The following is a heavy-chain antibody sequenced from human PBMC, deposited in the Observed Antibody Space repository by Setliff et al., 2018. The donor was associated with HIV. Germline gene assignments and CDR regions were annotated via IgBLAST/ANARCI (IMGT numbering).Heavy chain of an antibody. D-gene: IGHD3-16*01. J-gene: IGHJ3*02. V-gene: IGHV3-21*01. CDR2: ISSNSSYI. Sequence: WVRQSSGKGLEWVSSISSNSSYIYYADSVKGRFTISRDNSKNSLYLQMNSLRAEDTAVYYCAAETLPGRSAFDIWGQGTMVTVSS. CDR3: AAETLPGRSAFDI.